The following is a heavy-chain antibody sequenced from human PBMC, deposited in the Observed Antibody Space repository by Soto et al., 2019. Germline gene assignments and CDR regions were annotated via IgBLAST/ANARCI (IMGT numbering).Heavy chain of an antibody. V-gene: IGHV1-46*03. J-gene: IGHJ4*02. CDR2: INPGDGTT. Sequence: VQLVQSGADVKKPGASVKVSCEASGYTFTSYYIHWVRQAPGQGLEWMGMINPGDGTTTYAQSFQGRVTMARDTSTSTVYMDLSSLRSEDTAVYYCARVSTSRIEATALDYWGQGTLVTVSS. CDR1: GYTFTSYY. CDR3: ARVSTSRIEATALDY. D-gene: IGHD6-13*01.